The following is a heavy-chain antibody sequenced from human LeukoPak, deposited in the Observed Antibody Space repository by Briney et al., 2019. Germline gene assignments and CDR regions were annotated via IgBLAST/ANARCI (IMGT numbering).Heavy chain of an antibody. Sequence: SETLSLTCAVYGGSFSGYYWSWIRQPPGKGLEWIGEINHSGSTNYNPSLKSRVTISVDTSKNQFSLNLSSVTAADTAVYYCARGIRRRYCSSTSCSPAFDYWGQGTLVPVSS. J-gene: IGHJ4*02. D-gene: IGHD2-2*01. CDR2: INHSGST. V-gene: IGHV4-34*01. CDR3: ARGIRRRYCSSTSCSPAFDY. CDR1: GGSFSGYY.